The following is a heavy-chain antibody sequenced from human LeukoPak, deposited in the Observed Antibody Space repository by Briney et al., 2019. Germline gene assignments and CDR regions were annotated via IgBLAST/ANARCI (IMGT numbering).Heavy chain of an antibody. CDR2: ISSRSTYI. CDR1: GFTFSSYG. Sequence: GGSLRLSCAASGFTFSSYGMHWVRQAPGKGLEWVSSISSRSTYIYYADSLKGRFTISRDNAKNSVYLQMNDLRAEDTAVYYCARFRRDGVNYNDYWGQGTLVTVSS. D-gene: IGHD5-24*01. CDR3: ARFRRDGVNYNDY. J-gene: IGHJ4*02. V-gene: IGHV3-21*01.